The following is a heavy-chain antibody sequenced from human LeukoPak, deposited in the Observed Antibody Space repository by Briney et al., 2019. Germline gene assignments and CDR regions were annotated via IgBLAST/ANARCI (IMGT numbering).Heavy chain of an antibody. CDR2: INTNTGNP. V-gene: IGHV7-4-1*02. D-gene: IGHD3-10*01. Sequence: GASVKVSCKASGYTFTSYGISWVRQAPGQGLEWMGWINTNTGNPTYAQGFTGRFVFSLDTSVSTAYLQISSLKAEDTAVYYCARDYYYGSGISLTLWVYWGQGTLVTVSS. CDR3: ARDYYYGSGISLTLWVY. CDR1: GYTFTSYG. J-gene: IGHJ4*02.